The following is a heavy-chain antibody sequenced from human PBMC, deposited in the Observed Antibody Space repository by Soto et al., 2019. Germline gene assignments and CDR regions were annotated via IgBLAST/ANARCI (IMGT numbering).Heavy chain of an antibody. Sequence: TLSLTCTVSGGSISNPIYYWAWIRQPPGKGLEWIGSIYYSGSTYYNPSLKSRVTISVDTSKNQFSLKLSSVTAADTAVYYCARRLHTIFGVVIANWFDPWGQGTLVTVSS. J-gene: IGHJ5*02. CDR2: IYYSGST. CDR1: GGSISNPIYY. CDR3: ARRLHTIFGVVIANWFDP. V-gene: IGHV4-39*01. D-gene: IGHD3-3*01.